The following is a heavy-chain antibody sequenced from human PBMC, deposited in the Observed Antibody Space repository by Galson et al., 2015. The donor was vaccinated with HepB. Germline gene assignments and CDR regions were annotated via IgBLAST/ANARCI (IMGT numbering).Heavy chain of an antibody. Sequence: PALVKPTQTLTLSCTFSGFSLSTGGVGVGWILQPPGKTLEWLALIYWNDDKRYSPSLKSRLTITKDTSKNQVVLTMTNMDPVDTATYYCASTYSSSWYVGYFQHWGQGTLVTVSS. CDR3: ASTYSSSWYVGYFQH. D-gene: IGHD6-13*01. J-gene: IGHJ1*01. CDR1: GFSLSTGGVG. V-gene: IGHV2-5*01. CDR2: IYWNDDK.